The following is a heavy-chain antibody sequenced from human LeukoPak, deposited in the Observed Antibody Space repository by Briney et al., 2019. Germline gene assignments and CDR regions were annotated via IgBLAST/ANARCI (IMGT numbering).Heavy chain of an antibody. D-gene: IGHD2-15*01. V-gene: IGHV3-30*03. CDR2: ISYDGSNK. CDR3: ARDRPGYGGFDP. Sequence: GRSLRLSCAASGFTFSSYAMHWVRQAPGKGLEWMAVISYDGSNKYYADSVKGRFTISRDNSKNTLYLQMNSLRAEDTAVYYCARDRPGYGGFDPWGQGTLVTVSS. CDR1: GFTFSSYA. J-gene: IGHJ5*02.